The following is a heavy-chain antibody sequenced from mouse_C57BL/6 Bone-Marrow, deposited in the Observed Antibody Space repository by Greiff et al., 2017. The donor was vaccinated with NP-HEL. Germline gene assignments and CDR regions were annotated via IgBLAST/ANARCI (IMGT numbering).Heavy chain of an antibody. CDR3: ARRRYLLLRGYCFAY. Sequence: VQLQQPGAELVKPGASVKMSCKASGYTFTSYWITWVKQRPGQGLEWIGDIYPGSGSTNYNEKFKSKATLTVDTSSSTAYMQLSSLTSEDSAVYYCARRRYLLLRGYCFAYWGQGTTLTVSS. CDR2: IYPGSGST. D-gene: IGHD1-1*01. J-gene: IGHJ2*01. V-gene: IGHV1-55*01. CDR1: GYTFTSYW.